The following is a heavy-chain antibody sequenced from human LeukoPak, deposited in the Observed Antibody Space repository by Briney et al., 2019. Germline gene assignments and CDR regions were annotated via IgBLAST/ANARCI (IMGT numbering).Heavy chain of an antibody. V-gene: IGHV3-7*01. J-gene: IGHJ4*02. CDR3: ARELIEVATRIPAPFDY. CDR1: GFTFSSYW. D-gene: IGHD5-12*01. Sequence: GGSLRLSCAASGFTFSSYWMSWVRQAPGKGLEWVANIKQDGSEKYYVDSVKGRFTISRDNAKNSLYLQMNSLRAEDTAVYYCARELIEVATRIPAPFDYWGQGTLVSVSS. CDR2: IKQDGSEK.